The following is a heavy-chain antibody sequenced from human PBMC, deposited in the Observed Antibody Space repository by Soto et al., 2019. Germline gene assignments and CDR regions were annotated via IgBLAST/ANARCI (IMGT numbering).Heavy chain of an antibody. D-gene: IGHD3-3*01. CDR3: ARALYYDFWSGYYRGGDYYYYYGMDV. V-gene: IGHV4-34*01. Sequence: SETLSLTCAVYGGSFSGYYWSWIRQPPGKGLEWIGEINHSGSTNYNPSLKSRVTISVDTSKNQFSLKLSSVTAADTAVYYCARALYYDFWSGYYRGGDYYYYYGMDVWGQGTTVNVSS. J-gene: IGHJ6*02. CDR2: INHSGST. CDR1: GGSFSGYY.